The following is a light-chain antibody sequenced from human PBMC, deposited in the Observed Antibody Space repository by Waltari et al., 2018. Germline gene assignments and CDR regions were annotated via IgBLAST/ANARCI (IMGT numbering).Light chain of an antibody. CDR1: QDINKW. CDR3: QQAHSFPYS. CDR2: AGP. Sequence: DIQMTQSPSSVSASVGDSVTITCRASQDINKWLAWFQQTPGKAPKLLIYAGPSLQSGVPSRFSGSGSGADFTLTISTLQPEDSATYYCQQAHSFPYSFGQGTKLEIK. V-gene: IGKV1-12*01. J-gene: IGKJ2*03.